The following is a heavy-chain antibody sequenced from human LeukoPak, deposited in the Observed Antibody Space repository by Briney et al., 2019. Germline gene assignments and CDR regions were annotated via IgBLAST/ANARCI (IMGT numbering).Heavy chain of an antibody. CDR3: ARGVYDFDY. J-gene: IGHJ4*02. D-gene: IGHD5/OR15-5a*01. CDR2: IKQDGSEI. Sequence: PGGSLRLSCAASGFTFSNYWMTWVRQAPGMGLEWVANIKQDGSEIYYVDSVKGRFTISRDNDKNSLYLQMNSLRVEDTAVYYCARGVYDFDYWGQGTLVTVSS. V-gene: IGHV3-7*04. CDR1: GFTFSNYW.